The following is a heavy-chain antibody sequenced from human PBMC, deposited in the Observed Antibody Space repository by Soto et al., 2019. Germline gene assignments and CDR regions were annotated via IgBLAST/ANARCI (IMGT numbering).Heavy chain of an antibody. D-gene: IGHD2-15*01. CDR3: ARGRAASKCFQH. Sequence: SETLSLTCAVYGGSFSGYYWSWIRQPPGKGLEWIGEINHSGSTNYNPSLKSRVTISVDTSKNQFSLKLSSVTAADTAVYYCARGRAASKCFQHWGQGTLVTVSS. CDR2: INHSGST. CDR1: GGSFSGYY. V-gene: IGHV4-34*01. J-gene: IGHJ1*01.